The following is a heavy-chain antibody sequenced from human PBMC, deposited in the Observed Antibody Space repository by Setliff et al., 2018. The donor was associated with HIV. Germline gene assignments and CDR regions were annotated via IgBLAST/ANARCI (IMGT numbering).Heavy chain of an antibody. CDR1: GVTFNYSF. CDR2: VVPTIHEA. CDR3: ARGADASGYFYRGYFQH. Sequence: ASVKVSCKASGVTFNYSFITWVRQAPGQGLEWMGGVVPTIHEATYAQKFQGRVTITADESATTVYMEMSGLTSEDTAIYYCARGADASGYFYRGYFQHWGQGTLVTVSS. D-gene: IGHD3-22*01. V-gene: IGHV1-69*13. J-gene: IGHJ1*01.